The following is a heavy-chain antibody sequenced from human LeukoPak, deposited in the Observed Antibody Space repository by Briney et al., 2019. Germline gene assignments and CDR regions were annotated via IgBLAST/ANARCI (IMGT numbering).Heavy chain of an antibody. Sequence: ASVKVSCKASGYTFTSYDINWVRQATGQGLEWVGWMNPNSGNTGYAQKFQGRVTMTRNTSISTAYMELSSLRSEDTAVYYCATLRYNWNEMDIWGQGTMVTVSS. J-gene: IGHJ3*02. CDR3: ATLRYNWNEMDI. CDR1: GYTFTSYD. V-gene: IGHV1-8*01. CDR2: MNPNSGNT. D-gene: IGHD1-1*01.